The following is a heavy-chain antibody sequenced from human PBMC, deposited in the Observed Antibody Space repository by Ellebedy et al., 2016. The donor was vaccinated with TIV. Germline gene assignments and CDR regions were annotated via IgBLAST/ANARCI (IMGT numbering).Heavy chain of an antibody. V-gene: IGHV1-46*01. CDR2: INPSGGST. J-gene: IGHJ6*02. Sequence: ASVKVSXXASGYTFTSYYMHWVRQAPGQGLEWMGIINPSGGSTRYAQKIQGRVTMTRDTSTSTVYMELSSLRSEDTAVYYCARGGPAGSYGMAVWGQGTTVTVSS. D-gene: IGHD2-15*01. CDR1: GYTFTSYY. CDR3: ARGGPAGSYGMAV.